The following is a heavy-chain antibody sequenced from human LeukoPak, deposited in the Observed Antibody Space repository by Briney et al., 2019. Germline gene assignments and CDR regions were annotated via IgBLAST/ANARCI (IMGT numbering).Heavy chain of an antibody. V-gene: IGHV1-2*02. Sequence: ASVQVSCKASGYTFTDYYLHWVRQASGQGLEWMGWINPKSGTPEYGQKFQGRVTMTRDTSVSTIYMEMSSLRSDDTAVYYCARGSVTVSGVIIKALDNWGQGTLVTVSS. D-gene: IGHD3-3*01. CDR3: ARGSVTVSGVIIKALDN. CDR1: GYTFTDYY. J-gene: IGHJ4*02. CDR2: INPKSGTP.